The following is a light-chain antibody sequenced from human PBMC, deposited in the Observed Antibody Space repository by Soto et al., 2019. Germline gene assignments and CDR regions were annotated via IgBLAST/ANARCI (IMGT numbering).Light chain of an antibody. CDR3: QQYGSAPYT. V-gene: IGKV3-20*01. J-gene: IGKJ2*01. CDR2: AAS. Sequence: EIVLTQSPGTLSLSPGKRATLSCRASQTSSSSYLAWYQQKPGQAPRLLIYAASTRATDIPDRFSGSGSGTDFTLTISRLEPEDFAVYYCQQYGSAPYTFGQGTKLEIK. CDR1: QTSSSSY.